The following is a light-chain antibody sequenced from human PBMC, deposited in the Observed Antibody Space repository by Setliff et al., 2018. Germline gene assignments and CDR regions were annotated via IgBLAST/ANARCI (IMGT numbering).Light chain of an antibody. CDR2: KAS. V-gene: IGKV1-5*03. CDR1: RSIGPY. Sequence: DIQMTQSPSTLSASVGDIVTISCRASRSIGPYLAWYQQKPGKAPKVLIYKASELESGVPSRFSGRGYGTEFTLTISSPQPDDFATYYCQQYNSYSRTFGQGTKVDIK. CDR3: QQYNSYSRT. J-gene: IGKJ1*01.